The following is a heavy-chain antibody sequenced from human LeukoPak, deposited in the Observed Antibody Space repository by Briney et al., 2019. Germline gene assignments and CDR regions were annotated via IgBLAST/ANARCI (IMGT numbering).Heavy chain of an antibody. CDR1: GGSFSGYY. D-gene: IGHD3-22*01. CDR3: ARAYYYDGSGYRPLSVLYPRPFDY. J-gene: IGHJ4*02. Sequence: SETLSLTCAVYGGSFSGYYWSWIRQPPGKGLEWIGEVNHSGSTDYNPSLKSRVTISVDTSKNQFSLNLSSVTAADTAVYYCARAYYYDGSGYRPLSVLYPRPFDYWGQGTLVTVSS. CDR2: VNHSGST. V-gene: IGHV4-34*01.